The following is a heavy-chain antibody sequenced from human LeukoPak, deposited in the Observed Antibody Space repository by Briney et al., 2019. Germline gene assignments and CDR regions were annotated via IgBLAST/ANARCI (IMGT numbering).Heavy chain of an antibody. Sequence: GGSLSLSCAASGFTFSSYSLNWVRQAPGKGLEWVSYISSSSSTIYYADSVKGRFTISRDNAKNSLYLQMNSLRDEDTAVYYCAREGGGYTVVVPAAPFDYWGQGTLVTVSS. J-gene: IGHJ4*02. D-gene: IGHD2-2*01. CDR3: AREGGGYTVVVPAAPFDY. V-gene: IGHV3-48*02. CDR1: GFTFSSYS. CDR2: ISSSSSTI.